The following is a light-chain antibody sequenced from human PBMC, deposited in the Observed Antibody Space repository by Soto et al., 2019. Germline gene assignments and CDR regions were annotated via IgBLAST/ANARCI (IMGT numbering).Light chain of an antibody. CDR1: QSVSTY. CDR3: QQYGSSGT. V-gene: IGKV3-20*01. Sequence: ETVLTRSRATLSLSPGERATLPCRASQSVSTYLAWYQQKPGQAPRLLIYGASTRATGIQGRFSGSGSGTEFTLTIRRLEPEDFAVYYCQQYGSSGTCGQGTKVDIK. CDR2: GAS. J-gene: IGKJ1*01.